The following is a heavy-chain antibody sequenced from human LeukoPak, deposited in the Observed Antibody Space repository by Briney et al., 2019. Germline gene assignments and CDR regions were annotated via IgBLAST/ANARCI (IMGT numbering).Heavy chain of an antibody. CDR1: GFTFSSYS. J-gene: IGHJ4*02. CDR2: ISISSSYI. V-gene: IGHV3-21*04. CDR3: AKGVSSGYYYVSNDY. D-gene: IGHD3-22*01. Sequence: PGGSLRLSCAASGFTFSSYSMNWVRQAPGKGLEWVSSISISSSYIYYADSVKGRFTISRDNAKNSLYLQMNSLRAEDTALYYCAKGVSSGYYYVSNDYWGQGTLVTVSS.